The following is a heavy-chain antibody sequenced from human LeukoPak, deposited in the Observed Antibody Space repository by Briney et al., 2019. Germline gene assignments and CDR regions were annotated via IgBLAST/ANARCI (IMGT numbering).Heavy chain of an antibody. V-gene: IGHV4-4*07. CDR3: ARGIYYGSVYYFDY. Sequence: KPSETLSLTCTVSGVSISSYYWSWIRQPAGKGLEWIGRIYTSGSTNYNPSLKSRVTMSVDTSKNQFSLKLSSVTAADTAVYYCARGIYYGSVYYFDYWGQGTLVTVSS. CDR2: IYTSGST. D-gene: IGHD3-10*01. CDR1: GVSISSYY. J-gene: IGHJ4*02.